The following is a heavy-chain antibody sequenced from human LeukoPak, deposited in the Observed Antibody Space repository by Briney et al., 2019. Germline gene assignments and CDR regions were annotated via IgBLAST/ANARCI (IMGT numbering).Heavy chain of an antibody. Sequence: PSETPSLTCTVSGDSISNSDYHSGWIRQSPGKGLEWIGSVYYSGSTNYSPSLKSRFTISIDTSQNHFSLKLSSVTAADTAVYYCANTMVRGSYNMDVWGQGTTVTVSS. V-gene: IGHV4-39*02. D-gene: IGHD3-10*01. CDR3: ANTMVRGSYNMDV. J-gene: IGHJ6*02. CDR1: GDSISNSDYH. CDR2: VYYSGST.